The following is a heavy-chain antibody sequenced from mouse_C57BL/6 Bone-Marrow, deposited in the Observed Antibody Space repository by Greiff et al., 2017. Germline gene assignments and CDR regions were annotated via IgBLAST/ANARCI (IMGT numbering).Heavy chain of an antibody. J-gene: IGHJ3*01. V-gene: IGHV1-52*01. CDR1: GYTFTSYW. Sequence: QVQLQQPGAELVRPGSSVKLSCKASGYTFTSYWMHWVKQRPIQGLEWIGNIDPSDSETHYNQKFKDKATLTVDKSSSTAYMQLSSLTSEYSAVYYCARSDRDDGYYSAWFAYWGQGTLVTVSA. D-gene: IGHD2-3*01. CDR3: ARSDRDDGYYSAWFAY. CDR2: IDPSDSET.